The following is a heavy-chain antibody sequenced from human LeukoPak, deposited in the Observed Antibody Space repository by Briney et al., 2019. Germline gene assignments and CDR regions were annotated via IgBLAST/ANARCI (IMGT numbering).Heavy chain of an antibody. Sequence: GESLKISCKASGYSFTNYWIGWVRQMPGKGLEWMGIIYPGDSDTRYGPSFQGQVAISADRSISTAYLQWTSLEASDTAMYYCARRLTGTTIWFDPWGQGTLVTVSS. D-gene: IGHD1-7*01. CDR2: IYPGDSDT. CDR1: GYSFTNYW. CDR3: ARRLTGTTIWFDP. J-gene: IGHJ5*02. V-gene: IGHV5-51*01.